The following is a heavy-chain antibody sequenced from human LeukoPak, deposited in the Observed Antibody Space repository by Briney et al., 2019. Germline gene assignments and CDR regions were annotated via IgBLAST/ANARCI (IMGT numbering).Heavy chain of an antibody. Sequence: SETLSLTCTVSGGSISSGDYYWSWIRQPPGKGLEWVGYIYYSGSTYYNPSLKSRVTISVDTSKNQFSLKLSSMTAADTAVYYCARAGPITQIDYWGQGTLVTVSS. V-gene: IGHV4-30-4*01. J-gene: IGHJ4*02. CDR1: GGSISSGDYY. CDR3: ARAGPITQIDY. CDR2: IYYSGST. D-gene: IGHD3-10*01.